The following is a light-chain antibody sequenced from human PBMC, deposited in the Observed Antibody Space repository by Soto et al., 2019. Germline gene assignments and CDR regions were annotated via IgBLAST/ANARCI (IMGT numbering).Light chain of an antibody. CDR2: GAS. CDR1: QSVSSSF. J-gene: IGKJ1*01. V-gene: IGKV3-20*01. Sequence: EIVLAQSPGTLSLSPGESATLSCRASQSVSSSFLAWYQQNAGQAPRLLIYGASRRATGIPDRFSGSGSGTDFTLTISRLEPEDFAVYYCQQYVSSPWAFGQGTKVEI. CDR3: QQYVSSPWA.